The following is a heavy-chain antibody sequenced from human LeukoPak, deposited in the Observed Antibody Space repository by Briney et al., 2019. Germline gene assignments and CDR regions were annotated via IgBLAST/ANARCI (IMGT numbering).Heavy chain of an antibody. Sequence: PGGSLRLSCAASGFTFNGYEMNWVRQAPGTGLEWVSFISTGGSTIYYADSVEGRFTISRDNAKNSLYLQMNSLRAEDTAIYYCARETSSWFDYWGQGTLVTVSS. V-gene: IGHV3-48*03. CDR3: ARETSSWFDY. CDR2: ISTGGSTI. CDR1: GFTFNGYE. D-gene: IGHD6-13*01. J-gene: IGHJ4*02.